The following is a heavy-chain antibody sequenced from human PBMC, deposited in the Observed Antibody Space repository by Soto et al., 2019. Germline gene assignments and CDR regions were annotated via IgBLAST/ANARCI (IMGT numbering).Heavy chain of an antibody. CDR2: INWKSDI. D-gene: IGHD4-4*01. J-gene: IGHJ5*02. V-gene: IGHV3-9*01. CDR3: ARDHDYSNYGASDL. CDR1: GFTFDDNA. Sequence: SLRLSCAVSGFTFDDNAMHWVRQAPEKGLEWVSGINWKSDIGYADSVKGRFTISRDNAENSLYLQMNSLRAEDTALYYCARDHDYSNYGASDLWGQGTLVTVSS.